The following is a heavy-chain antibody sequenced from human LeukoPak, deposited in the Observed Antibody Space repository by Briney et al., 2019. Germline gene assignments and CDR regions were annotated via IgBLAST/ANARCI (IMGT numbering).Heavy chain of an antibody. CDR1: GYTFTDYY. D-gene: IGHD2/OR15-2a*01. J-gene: IGHJ4*02. CDR3: ARVGTTAHY. CDR2: INPNSGGT. V-gene: IGHV1-2*02. Sequence: ASVTVSCKASGYTFTDYYMQWVRQAPGQGLEWMGWINPNSGGTNYAQKFQGRVTMTMDTSISTAYMELSRLRSDDTAVYYCARVGTTAHYWGQGTLVIVSS.